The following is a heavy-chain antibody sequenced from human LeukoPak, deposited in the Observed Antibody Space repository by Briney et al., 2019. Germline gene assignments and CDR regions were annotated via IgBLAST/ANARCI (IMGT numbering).Heavy chain of an antibody. J-gene: IGHJ4*02. D-gene: IGHD4-17*01. V-gene: IGHV1-58*01. CDR1: GFTFTSSA. Sequence: SVKVSCKASGFTFTSSAVQWVRQARGQRLEWIGWIVVGSGNTNYAQKFQERVTITRDMSTSTAYMELSSLRSEDTAVYYCAGSKPDGDYEDYWGQGTLVTVSS. CDR2: IVVGSGNT. CDR3: AGSKPDGDYEDY.